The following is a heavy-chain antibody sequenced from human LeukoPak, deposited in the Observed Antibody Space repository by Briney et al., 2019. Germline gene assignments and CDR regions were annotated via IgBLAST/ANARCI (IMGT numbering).Heavy chain of an antibody. Sequence: ASETLSLTCTVSGGSISSYYWSWIRQPPGKGLEWIGYIYYSGSTNYNPSLKSRVTISVDTSKNQFSLKLSSVTAADTAVYYCARQGDYYDSSGYYPFDYWGQGTLVTVSS. CDR1: GGSISSYY. D-gene: IGHD3-22*01. J-gene: IGHJ4*02. CDR3: ARQGDYYDSSGYYPFDY. V-gene: IGHV4-59*08. CDR2: IYYSGST.